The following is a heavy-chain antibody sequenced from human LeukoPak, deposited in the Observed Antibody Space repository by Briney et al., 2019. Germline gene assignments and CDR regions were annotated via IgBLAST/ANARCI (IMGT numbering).Heavy chain of an antibody. Sequence: PGGSLRLSCAASGFTFSSYAMSWVRQAPGKGLEWVSVISGSGDSTYFIDSVKGRFTISRDNSKNTLDLQMNSPRAEDTAVYYCAKGGVTMGIIDYWGQGTLVTVSS. CDR1: GFTFSSYA. J-gene: IGHJ4*02. V-gene: IGHV3-23*01. CDR3: AKGGVTMGIIDY. CDR2: ISGSGDST. D-gene: IGHD3-10*01.